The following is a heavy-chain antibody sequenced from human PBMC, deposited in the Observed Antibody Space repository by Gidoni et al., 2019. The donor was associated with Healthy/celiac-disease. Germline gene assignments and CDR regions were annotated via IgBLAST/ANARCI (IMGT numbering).Heavy chain of an antibody. CDR1: GFTFSSYA. D-gene: IGHD2-21*02. CDR3: ARGGRAYCGGDCYGGAFDY. V-gene: IGHV3-30-3*01. CDR2: ISYDGSNK. J-gene: IGHJ4*02. Sequence: QVQLVESGGGVVQPGRSLRLSCAASGFTFSSYAMPWVRQAPGKGLEWVAVISYDGSNKYYADSVKGRFTISRDNSKNTLYLQMNSLRAEDTAVYYCARGGRAYCGGDCYGGAFDYWGQGTLVTVSS.